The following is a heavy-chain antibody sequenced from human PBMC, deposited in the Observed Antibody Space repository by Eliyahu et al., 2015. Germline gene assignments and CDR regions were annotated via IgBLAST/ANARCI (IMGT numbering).Heavy chain of an antibody. D-gene: IGHD5-24*01. V-gene: IGHV4-34*01. CDR3: ARGRGVEMATIWSRRAYYFDY. CDR1: GGSFSGYY. Sequence: QVQLQQWGAGLLKPSETLYLTCXVYGGSFSGYYWXWIRQPPGKGLEWIGEINHSGSTNYNPSLKSRVTISVDTSKNQFSLKLSSVTAADTAVYYCARGRGVEMATIWSRRAYYFDYWGQGTLVTVSS. J-gene: IGHJ4*02. CDR2: INHSGST.